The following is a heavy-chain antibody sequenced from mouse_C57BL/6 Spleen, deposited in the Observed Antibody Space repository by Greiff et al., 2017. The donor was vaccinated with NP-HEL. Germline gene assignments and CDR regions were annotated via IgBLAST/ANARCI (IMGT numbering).Heavy chain of an antibody. J-gene: IGHJ3*01. Sequence: EVQLQQSGAELVRPGASVKLSCTASGFNIKDYYMHWVKQRPEQGLEWIGRIDPEDGDTEYAPQFQGKATMTADTSSNTAYLQLSSLTSEDTAVYYCTTRFYYYGSSPAWFAYWGQGTLVTVSA. D-gene: IGHD1-1*01. CDR3: TTRFYYYGSSPAWFAY. CDR2: IDPEDGDT. V-gene: IGHV14-1*01. CDR1: GFNIKDYY.